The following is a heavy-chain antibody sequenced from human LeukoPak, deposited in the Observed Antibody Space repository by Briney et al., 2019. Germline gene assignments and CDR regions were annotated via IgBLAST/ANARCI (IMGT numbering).Heavy chain of an antibody. CDR3: TRENGAFSPFGY. V-gene: IGHV4-4*02. J-gene: IGHJ4*02. Sequence: PSGTLSLTCGVSGGSITRTNWWSWVRQPPGQGLEWIGEVSLTGLTNYNPSLSSRVIMALDTSKNHLSLNLTSVTAADTAVYYCTRENGAFSPFGYWGQGTLVTVPS. D-gene: IGHD2-8*01. CDR2: VSLTGLT. CDR1: GGSITRTNW.